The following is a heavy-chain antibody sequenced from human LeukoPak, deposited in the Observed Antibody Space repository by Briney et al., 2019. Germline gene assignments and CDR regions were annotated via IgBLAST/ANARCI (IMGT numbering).Heavy chain of an antibody. J-gene: IGHJ4*02. Sequence: GGSLRLSCAASGFTFSTCSMNWVRQAPGKGLEWVSDISSSSSTMYYADSVKGRFTISRDNAKNSLYLQMNSLRAEDTAVYYCVTDRGGYFDLWGQGTLVTVSS. CDR1: GFTFSTCS. D-gene: IGHD2-15*01. V-gene: IGHV3-48*01. CDR3: VTDRGGYFDL. CDR2: ISSSSSTM.